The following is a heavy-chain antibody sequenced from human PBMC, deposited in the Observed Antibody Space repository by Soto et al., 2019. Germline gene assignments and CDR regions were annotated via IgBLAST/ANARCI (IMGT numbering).Heavy chain of an antibody. J-gene: IGHJ5*02. D-gene: IGHD6-6*01. CDR3: ARARTTYSSSSLGWFDP. CDR1: GGTFSSYA. V-gene: IGHV1-69*01. Sequence: QVQLVQSGAEVKKPGSSVKVSCKASGGTFSSYAISWVRQAPGQGLEWMGGIIPIFGTANYAQKFQGRVTINADESTSTAYMELSSLRSEDTAGYYCARARTTYSSSSLGWFDPWGQGTMVTVSS. CDR2: IIPIFGTA.